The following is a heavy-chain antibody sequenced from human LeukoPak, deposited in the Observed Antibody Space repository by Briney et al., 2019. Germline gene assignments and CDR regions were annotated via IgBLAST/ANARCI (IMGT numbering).Heavy chain of an antibody. CDR1: GYTFTSYD. CDR2: IIPIFGTA. D-gene: IGHD2-15*01. J-gene: IGHJ4*02. V-gene: IGHV1-69*13. Sequence: SVKVSCKASGYTFTSYDINWVRQAPGQGLEWMGGIIPIFGTANYAQKFQGRVTITADESTSTAYMELSSLRSEDTAVYYCARVFVDCSGGSCYSDRSGFDYWGQGTLVTVSS. CDR3: ARVFVDCSGGSCYSDRSGFDY.